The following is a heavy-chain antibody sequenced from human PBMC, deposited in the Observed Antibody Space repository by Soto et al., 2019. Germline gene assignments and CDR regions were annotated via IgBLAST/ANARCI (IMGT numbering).Heavy chain of an antibody. D-gene: IGHD3-10*01. V-gene: IGHV4-39*01. J-gene: IGHJ6*02. CDR2: IYYSGST. CDR1: GGSISSSSYY. Sequence: TLSETLSLTCTVSGGSISSSSYYWGWIRQPPGKGLEWIGSIYYSGSTYYNPSLKSRVTISVDTSKNQFSLKLSSVTAADTAVYYCARPISGNGMDVWGQGTTVTVSS. CDR3: ARPISGNGMDV.